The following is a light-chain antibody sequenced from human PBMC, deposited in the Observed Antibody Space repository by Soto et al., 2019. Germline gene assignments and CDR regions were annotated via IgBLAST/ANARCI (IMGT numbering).Light chain of an antibody. Sequence: DFVMTQSPDSLAVSLGERATIHCKSSQSLLYSSDNRNYLAWYQQKPGQPPKLLIYWASTRKSGVPDRFSGSGSGTDFTLTISSLQAEDVAVSYCHQYYVTPPYTFGQGTKLEIK. J-gene: IGKJ2*01. CDR3: HQYYVTPPYT. CDR2: WAS. CDR1: QSLLYSSDNRNY. V-gene: IGKV4-1*01.